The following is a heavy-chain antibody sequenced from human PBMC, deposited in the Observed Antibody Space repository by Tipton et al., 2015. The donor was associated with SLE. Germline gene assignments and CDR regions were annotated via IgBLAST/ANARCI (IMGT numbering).Heavy chain of an antibody. D-gene: IGHD1-26*01. V-gene: IGHV4-4*07. CDR3: ARESHLGYYFDY. J-gene: IGHJ4*02. CDR2: LYTSGST. CDR1: DGSINSYY. Sequence: TLSLTCTVSDGSINSYYWSWIRQPAGKGLELIGRLYTSGSTNYNPSLRSRVSMSVDTSKNQFSLKVSSVTAADTAVYYCARESHLGYYFDYWGQGTLVTVSS.